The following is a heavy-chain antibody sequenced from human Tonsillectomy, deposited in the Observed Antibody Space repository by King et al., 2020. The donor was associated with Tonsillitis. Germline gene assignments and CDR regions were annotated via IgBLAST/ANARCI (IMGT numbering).Heavy chain of an antibody. Sequence: VQLVESGAEVKKPGASVKVSCKASGYIFSGHYLHWVRQAPGQGLEWMGWINPKSGGTKYAQKYQGRVTMTRDTSTNTAYMELIRLRFDDTAVYYCAREWEYDAFDIGGQGTMVTVSA. CDR2: INPKSGGT. J-gene: IGHJ3*02. D-gene: IGHD1-26*01. CDR1: GYIFSGHY. V-gene: IGHV1-2*02. CDR3: AREWEYDAFDI.